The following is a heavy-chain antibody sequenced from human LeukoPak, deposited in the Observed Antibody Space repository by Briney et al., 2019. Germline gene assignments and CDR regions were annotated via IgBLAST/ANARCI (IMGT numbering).Heavy chain of an antibody. Sequence: PGGSLRLSCVASGFTFGHNAMAWVRQAPGKRLEWVSALSGSGGDTFYADSVKGRFTISRDNSKNTLYLQMNSLRAEDTAVYYCAKSPTVTLDYWGQGTLVTVSS. CDR3: AKSPTVTLDY. CDR1: GFTFGHNA. D-gene: IGHD4-17*01. J-gene: IGHJ4*02. CDR2: LSGSGGDT. V-gene: IGHV3-23*01.